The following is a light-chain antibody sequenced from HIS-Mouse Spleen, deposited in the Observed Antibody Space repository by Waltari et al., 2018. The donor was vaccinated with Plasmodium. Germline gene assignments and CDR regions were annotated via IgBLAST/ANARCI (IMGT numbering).Light chain of an antibody. CDR3: SSYTSSSTLV. CDR1: SRYFVGHNY. J-gene: IGLJ2*01. V-gene: IGLV2-14*03. CDR2: DVS. Sequence: QSALTQPASVSGSPGQSITISCTGTSRYFVGHNYVSWYQQHPGKAPKLMIYDVSNRPSGVSNRFSGSKSGNTASLTISGLQAEDEADYYCSSYTSSSTLVFGGGTKLTVL.